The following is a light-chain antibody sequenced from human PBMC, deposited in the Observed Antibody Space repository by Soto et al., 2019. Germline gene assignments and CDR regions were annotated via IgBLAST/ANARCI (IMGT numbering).Light chain of an antibody. CDR2: GNS. J-gene: IGLJ1*01. CDR1: SSNIGAGYD. CDR3: QSYDSSLSAHYV. V-gene: IGLV1-40*01. Sequence: QSALTQPPSVSGAPGQRVTISCTGSSSNIGAGYDVHWYQQLPGTAPKLLIYGNSNRPSGVPDRFSGSNSGTSASLAITGLQAEDEADYYCQSYDSSLSAHYVFGTGTKLTVL.